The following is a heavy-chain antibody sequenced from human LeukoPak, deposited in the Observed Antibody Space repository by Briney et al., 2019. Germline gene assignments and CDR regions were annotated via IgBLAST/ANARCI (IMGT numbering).Heavy chain of an antibody. CDR3: ARDFGDYRADY. CDR1: GGSFSGYY. J-gene: IGHJ4*02. V-gene: IGHV4-34*01. CDR2: INHSGST. Sequence: SETLSLTCAVYGGSFSGYYWSWIRQPPGKGLEWIGEINHSGSTNYNPSLKSRVAISADTSKNQFSLRLSSVTAADTAVYYCARDFGDYRADYWGQGTLVIVSS. D-gene: IGHD4-17*01.